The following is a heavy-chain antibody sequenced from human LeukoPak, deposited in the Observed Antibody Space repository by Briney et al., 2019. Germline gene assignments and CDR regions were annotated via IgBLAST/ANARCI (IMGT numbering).Heavy chain of an antibody. Sequence: GGSLKLSCAGSRFTVTDKYMSWVRQAPGEGLEWVSVIYSGGSTYYAESVKGRFTISRDISKNTVFLQMNSLRAEDTAVYYCARGVEMSTKVGTFDVWGQGTMVTVSS. CDR1: RFTVTDKY. CDR2: IYSGGST. V-gene: IGHV3-66*01. CDR3: ARGVEMSTKVGTFDV. D-gene: IGHD5-24*01. J-gene: IGHJ3*01.